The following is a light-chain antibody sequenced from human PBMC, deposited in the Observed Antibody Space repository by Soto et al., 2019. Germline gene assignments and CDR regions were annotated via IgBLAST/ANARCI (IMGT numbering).Light chain of an antibody. CDR2: DVS. CDR1: SSDVGAYNY. J-gene: IGLJ1*01. Sequence: QSALTQPASVSRAPGQSITISCTRTSSDVGAYNYVSWYQQHPGKVPKLMIYDVSDRPSGVSNRFSGSKSGNTASLTISGLQAEDEADYYCSSFTRSNSYVFGTGTKVTVL. CDR3: SSFTRSNSYV. V-gene: IGLV2-14*03.